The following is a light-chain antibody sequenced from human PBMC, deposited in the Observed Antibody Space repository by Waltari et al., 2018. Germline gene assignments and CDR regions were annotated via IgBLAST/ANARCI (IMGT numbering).Light chain of an antibody. V-gene: IGKV3-20*01. CDR2: DAS. CDR1: QEIINNY. Sequence: LSCRASQEIINNYVVWYHQRPGQAPRLLIYDASSRADGIPDRFSASGSGTDFTLTISRLEPEDFAVYYCQQYATFTFGQGTKLEIK. CDR3: QQYATFT. J-gene: IGKJ2*01.